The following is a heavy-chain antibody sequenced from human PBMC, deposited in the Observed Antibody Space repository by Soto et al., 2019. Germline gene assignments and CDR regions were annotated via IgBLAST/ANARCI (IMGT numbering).Heavy chain of an antibody. Sequence: QVQLQESGPGLVKPPQTMSLTCTVSGGSISSGNYYWSWLRQPPWKGLDWIGYISYSGSTYYNPSLKSRVTISVATCANQFSERLSCVTAGEESVYICSRVQPIYDSIDYCRPYGNFELCGRGTLVTVS. V-gene: IGHV4-30-4*01. J-gene: IGHJ2*01. CDR2: ISYSGST. CDR1: GGSISSGNYY. D-gene: IGHD3-22*01. CDR3: SRVQPIYDSIDYCRPYGNFEL.